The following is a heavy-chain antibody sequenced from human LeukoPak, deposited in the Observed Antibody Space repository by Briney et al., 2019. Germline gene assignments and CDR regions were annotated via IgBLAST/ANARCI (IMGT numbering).Heavy chain of an antibody. Sequence: PGGSLRLSCAASGFTFSSYAMHWVRQAPGKGLEWVAVISYDGSNKYYADSVKGRFTISRDNSKNTLYLQMNSLRAEDTAVYYCARAQDIVVVVAAMSVGYFDYWGQGTLVTVSS. CDR2: ISYDGSNK. CDR3: ARAQDIVVVVAAMSVGYFDY. CDR1: GFTFSSYA. V-gene: IGHV3-30*04. D-gene: IGHD2-15*01. J-gene: IGHJ4*02.